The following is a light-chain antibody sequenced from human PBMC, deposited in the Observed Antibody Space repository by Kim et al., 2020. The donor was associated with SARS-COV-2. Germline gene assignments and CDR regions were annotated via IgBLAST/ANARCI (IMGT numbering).Light chain of an antibody. Sequence: IVMTQSPATLSVSPGERATLSCRANENIGTYLAWYQQKPGQAPKFLISRASTRATGVPARFTGSGSGTEFTLTISSLQSEDFAVYHCKQYNNWPWTFGQGTKVDIK. CDR2: RAS. CDR1: ENIGTY. J-gene: IGKJ1*01. CDR3: KQYNNWPWT. V-gene: IGKV3-15*01.